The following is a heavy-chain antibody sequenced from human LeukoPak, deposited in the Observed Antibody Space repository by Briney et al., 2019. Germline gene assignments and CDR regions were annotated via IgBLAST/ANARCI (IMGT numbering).Heavy chain of an antibody. CDR3: ARASTGPEYYDFWSGYFSDHYYYYMDV. V-gene: IGHV3-11*01. CDR1: GFTLSDYY. CDR2: ISSSGSTI. Sequence: GGSLRLSCAASGFTLSDYYMSWIRQAPGKGREWVSYISSSGSTIYYADSVKGRFTISRDNAKNSLYLQMNSLRAEDTAVYYCARASTGPEYYDFWSGYFSDHYYYYMDVWGKGTTVTVSS. J-gene: IGHJ6*03. D-gene: IGHD3-3*01.